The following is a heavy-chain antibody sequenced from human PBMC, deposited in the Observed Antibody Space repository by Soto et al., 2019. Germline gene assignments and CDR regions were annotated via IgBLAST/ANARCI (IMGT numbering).Heavy chain of an antibody. CDR2: ISSSSSYI. CDR3: AREVQGSSWLNWFDP. Sequence: GGSLRLSCAASGFTFSSYSMNWVRQAPGKGLEWVSSISSSSSYIYYADSVKGRFTISRDNAKNSLYLQMNSLRAEDTAVYYCAREVQGSSWLNWFDPWGQGTLVTVSS. D-gene: IGHD6-13*01. CDR1: GFTFSSYS. V-gene: IGHV3-21*01. J-gene: IGHJ5*02.